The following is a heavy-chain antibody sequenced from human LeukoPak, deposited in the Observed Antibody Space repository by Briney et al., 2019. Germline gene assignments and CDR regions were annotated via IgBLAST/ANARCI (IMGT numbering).Heavy chain of an antibody. J-gene: IGHJ4*02. Sequence: ASVKVSCKASGYTFSKYGISWVRQAPGQGLEWMGWISGYNAYTHYAQKSQGRVAMTRDTSISTTYMEVRRLRFDDTAIYYCARGDPVMTATSYDRWGQGTPVTVSS. V-gene: IGHV1-18*01. CDR2: ISGYNAYT. CDR3: ARGDPVMTATSYDR. D-gene: IGHD2-21*02. CDR1: GYTFSKYG.